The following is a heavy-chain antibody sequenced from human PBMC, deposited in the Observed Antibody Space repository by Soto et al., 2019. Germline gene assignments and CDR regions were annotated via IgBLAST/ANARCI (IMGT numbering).Heavy chain of an antibody. V-gene: IGHV4-59*01. CDR2: IYYSGST. Sequence: SETLSLTCTVSGGSISSYYWSWIRQPPGKGLEWIGYIYYSGSTNYNPSLKSRVTISVDTSKNQFSLKLSSVTAADTAVYYCARGSPGSSSWYDNWFDPWGQGTLVTVSS. CDR1: GGSISSYY. J-gene: IGHJ5*02. CDR3: ARGSPGSSSWYDNWFDP. D-gene: IGHD6-13*01.